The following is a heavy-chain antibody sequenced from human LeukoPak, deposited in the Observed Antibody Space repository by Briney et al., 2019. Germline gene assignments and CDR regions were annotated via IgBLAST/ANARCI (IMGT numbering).Heavy chain of an antibody. CDR2: FDPEDGET. CDR3: ATVTQYGSGSYYNALYY. D-gene: IGHD3-10*01. CDR1: GYTLTELS. Sequence: ASVKVSCKVSGYTLTELSMHWVRQAPGKGLEWMGGFDPEDGETIYAQKFQGRVTMTEDTSTDTAYMELSSLRSEDTAVYYCATVTQYGSGSYYNALYYWGQGTLVTVSS. J-gene: IGHJ4*02. V-gene: IGHV1-24*01.